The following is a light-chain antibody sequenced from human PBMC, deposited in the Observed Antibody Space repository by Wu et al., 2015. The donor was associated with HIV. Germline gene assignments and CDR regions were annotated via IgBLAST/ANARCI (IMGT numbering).Light chain of an antibody. J-gene: IGKJ2*03. CDR2: GAS. CDR1: QSVSSSY. Sequence: EIVLTQTPGTLSSSPGERATLSCRASQSVSSSYLVWYQQKPGQAPRLLIYGASNRATGIPDRFSGSGSGTDFTLTISRLEPEDFAVYYCQQYGSSPPYSFGQGTKLEIK. V-gene: IGKV3-20*01. CDR3: QQYGSSPPYS.